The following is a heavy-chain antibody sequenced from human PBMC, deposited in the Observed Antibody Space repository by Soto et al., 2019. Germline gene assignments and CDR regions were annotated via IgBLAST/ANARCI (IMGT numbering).Heavy chain of an antibody. V-gene: IGHV4-39*01. J-gene: IGHJ6*03. CDR2: IFLSGRT. Sequence: QMQLQESGPGLVKPSETLALTCTVSGGSIRESGFYWGWIRQSPGKGLEWIGSIFLSGRTHYNPSLRSRVTVSVDASKNQFSLNLNSVTAADTAVYYCARSLMDVWGKGTTVRVSS. CDR1: GGSIRESGFY. CDR3: ARSLMDV.